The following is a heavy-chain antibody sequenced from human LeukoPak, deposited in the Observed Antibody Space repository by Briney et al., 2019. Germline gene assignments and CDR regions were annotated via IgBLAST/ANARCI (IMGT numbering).Heavy chain of an antibody. J-gene: IGHJ5*02. CDR3: ATDPGGPWFGEPLS. CDR1: GYTLTELS. V-gene: IGHV1-24*01. CDR2: FDPEDGET. D-gene: IGHD3-10*01. Sequence: ASVKVSCKGSGYTLTELSMHWVRQAPGKGLEWMGGFDPEDGETIYAQKFQGRVTMTEDTSTDTAYMELSSLRSEDTAVYYCATDPGGPWFGEPLSWGQGTLVTVS.